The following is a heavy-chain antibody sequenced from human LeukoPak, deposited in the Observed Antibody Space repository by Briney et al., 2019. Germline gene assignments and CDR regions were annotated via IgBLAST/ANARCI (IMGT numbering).Heavy chain of an antibody. CDR2: ISGSGPT. D-gene: IGHD6-13*01. CDR3: ARSLSGYTSSCPDY. Sequence: GGSLRLSCAASGFAVDISYMSWVRQAPGKGLEWVSVISGSGPTYYADSVKGRFTISRDNSKNTLYLQMNSLRAEDTAVYYCARSLSGYTSSCPDYWGQGTLVTVSS. J-gene: IGHJ4*02. CDR1: GFAVDISY. V-gene: IGHV3-53*01.